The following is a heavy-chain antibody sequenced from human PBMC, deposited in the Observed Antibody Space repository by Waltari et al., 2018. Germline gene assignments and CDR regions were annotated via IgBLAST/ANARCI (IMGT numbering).Heavy chain of an antibody. CDR3: AMAAGTLY. J-gene: IGHJ4*02. D-gene: IGHD6-13*01. V-gene: IGHV3-7*01. CDR2: INQDGREK. Sequence: EVQLVESGGGLVQPGGSLRLSCAASGFTLSTRGMSWVRQAPGKGLEWVANINQDGREKYYVDSMKGRVTISRDNAKNSLFLQMDSLRAEDTAVYFCAMAAGTLYWGQGTLVTVSS. CDR1: GFTLSTRG.